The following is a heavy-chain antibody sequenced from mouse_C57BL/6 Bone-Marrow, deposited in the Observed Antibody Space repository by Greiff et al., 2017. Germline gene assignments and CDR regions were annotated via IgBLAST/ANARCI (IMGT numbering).Heavy chain of an antibody. CDR1: GYTFTSYW. CDR2: IYPGSGST. J-gene: IGHJ4*01. CDR3: ARRLFYAMDY. Sequence: QVQLQQPGAELVKPGASVKMSCKASGYTFTSYWITWVKQRPGQGLEWIGDIYPGSGSTNYNEKFKSKATLTVETSSSTAYMQLSSLTSEDSAVYYCARRLFYAMDYWGQGTSVTVSS. V-gene: IGHV1-55*01. D-gene: IGHD6-1*01.